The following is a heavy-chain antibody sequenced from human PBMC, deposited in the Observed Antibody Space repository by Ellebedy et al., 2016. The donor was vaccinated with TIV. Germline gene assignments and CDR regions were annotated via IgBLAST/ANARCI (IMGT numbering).Heavy chain of an antibody. CDR3: ARVNRGYSSGYYPY. V-gene: IGHV1-18*01. J-gene: IGHJ4*02. CDR1: GYDFTHYG. Sequence: AASVKVSCKTSGYDFTHYGISWVRQAPGQGLEWMGWISGYNANTNYAQKLQGGVTMTTDTSTSTAYMELRSLTSDDTAVYYCARVNRGYSSGYYPYWGQGTLVTVSS. CDR2: ISGYNANT. D-gene: IGHD6-19*01.